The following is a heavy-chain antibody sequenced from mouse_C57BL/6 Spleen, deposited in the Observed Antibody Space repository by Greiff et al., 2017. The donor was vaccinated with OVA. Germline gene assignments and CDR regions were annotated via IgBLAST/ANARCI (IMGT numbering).Heavy chain of an antibody. V-gene: IGHV1-80*01. J-gene: IGHJ4*01. Sequence: QVQLQQSGAELVKPGASVKISCKASGYAFSSYWMNWVKQRPGKGLEWIGQIYPGDGDTNYNGKFKGKATLTADKSSSTAYMQLSSLTSEDSAVYFCARSSDYPAYAMDYWGQGTSVTVSS. D-gene: IGHD2-4*01. CDR1: GYAFSSYW. CDR2: IYPGDGDT. CDR3: ARSSDYPAYAMDY.